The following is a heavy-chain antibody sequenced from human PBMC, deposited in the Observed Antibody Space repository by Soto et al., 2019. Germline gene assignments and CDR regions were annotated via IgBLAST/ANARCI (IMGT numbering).Heavy chain of an antibody. D-gene: IGHD3-3*01. Sequence: QVQLVESGGGLVKPGESLRLSCVASGFTFSDYYMAWIRQAPGKGLEWISYISDSGSDTYYADSVEGRFTISRDNAKNSLYPQMNSLRAEDTAVYYCARDGVVITYYGMDVWGQGTTVTVSS. CDR2: ISDSGSDT. V-gene: IGHV3-11*01. J-gene: IGHJ6*02. CDR1: GFTFSDYY. CDR3: ARDGVVITYYGMDV.